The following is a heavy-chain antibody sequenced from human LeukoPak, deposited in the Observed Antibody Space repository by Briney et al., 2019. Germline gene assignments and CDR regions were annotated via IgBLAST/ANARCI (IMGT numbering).Heavy chain of an antibody. J-gene: IGHJ3*02. CDR1: GFTFSSYA. V-gene: IGHV3-30*04. CDR3: ARNVPGGYSSSWYNAFDI. CDR2: ISYDGSNK. Sequence: GGSLRLSCAASGFTFSSYAMHWVRQAPGKGLEWVAVISYDGSNKYYADSVKGRFTISRDNSKNTLYLQMNSLRAEDTAVYYCARNVPGGYSSSWYNAFDIWGQGTMVTVSS. D-gene: IGHD6-13*01.